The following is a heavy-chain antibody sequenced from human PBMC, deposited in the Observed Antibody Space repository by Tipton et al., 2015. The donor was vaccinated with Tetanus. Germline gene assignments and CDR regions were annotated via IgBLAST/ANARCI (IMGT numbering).Heavy chain of an antibody. J-gene: IGHJ4*02. CDR2: IYYSGST. CDR3: ARADYYDSSGPSFDY. CDR1: GGSISSYY. D-gene: IGHD3-22*01. V-gene: IGHV4-59*01. Sequence: LSLTCTVSGGSISSYYWSWIRQPPGKGLEWIGYIYYSGSTNYNPSLKSRVTISVDTSKNQFSLKLSSVTAADTAVYYCARADYYDSSGPSFDYWGQGTLVTVSS.